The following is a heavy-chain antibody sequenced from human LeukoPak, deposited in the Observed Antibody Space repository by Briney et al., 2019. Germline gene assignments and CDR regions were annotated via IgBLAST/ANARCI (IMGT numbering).Heavy chain of an antibody. D-gene: IGHD3-3*01. J-gene: IGHJ3*02. Sequence: GGSLRLSYAASGFTFSHYAMNWVRQAPGKGLEWVSSITSSSGYIYYADSVKGRFTISRDNAKSSLFLQMNSLRAEDTAVYFCARGGNTFWDAFDIWGQGTMVTVSS. CDR3: ARGGNTFWDAFDI. CDR1: GFTFSHYA. CDR2: ITSSSGYI. V-gene: IGHV3-21*01.